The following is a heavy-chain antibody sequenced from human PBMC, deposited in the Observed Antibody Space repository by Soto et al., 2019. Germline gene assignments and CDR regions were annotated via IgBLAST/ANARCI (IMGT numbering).Heavy chain of an antibody. Sequence: EVQLLESGGGLVQPGGSLRLSCAASGFTFSSYAMSWVRQAPGKGLEWVSAISGSGGSTYYADSVKGRFTISRDNSKNTLYLQMNSLRAEDTAVYYCAKDQEGYYGSGQRNNWFDPGGQGTLVTVSS. V-gene: IGHV3-23*01. CDR2: ISGSGGST. CDR3: AKDQEGYYGSGQRNNWFDP. J-gene: IGHJ5*02. CDR1: GFTFSSYA. D-gene: IGHD3-10*01.